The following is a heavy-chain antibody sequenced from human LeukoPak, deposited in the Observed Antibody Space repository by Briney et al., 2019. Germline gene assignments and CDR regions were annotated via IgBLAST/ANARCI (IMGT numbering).Heavy chain of an antibody. Sequence: PGGSLRLSCAASGFTFNTYSMNWVRQAPGKGLEWVSYVSPSGSHKYYADSVKGRFSVSRDNAKNSLYLQMNSLRAEDTAVYYCAKGGGDYVNLDYWGQGTLVSVSS. CDR3: AKGGGDYVNLDY. V-gene: IGHV3-21*01. CDR1: GFTFNTYS. CDR2: VSPSGSHK. D-gene: IGHD4-17*01. J-gene: IGHJ4*02.